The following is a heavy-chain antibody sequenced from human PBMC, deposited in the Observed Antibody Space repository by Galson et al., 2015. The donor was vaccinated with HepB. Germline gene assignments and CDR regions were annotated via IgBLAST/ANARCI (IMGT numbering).Heavy chain of an antibody. D-gene: IGHD2-2*01. CDR3: ARWLETAAYGVPWYFDL. CDR2: ISYDGSNK. CDR1: GFTFSSYA. J-gene: IGHJ2*01. V-gene: IGHV3-30*04. Sequence: SLRLSCAASGFTFSSYAMHWVRQAPGKGLEWVAVISYDGSNKYYADSVKGRFTISRDNSKNTLYLQMDSLRAEDTAVYYCARWLETAAYGVPWYFDLWGRGTLVTVSS.